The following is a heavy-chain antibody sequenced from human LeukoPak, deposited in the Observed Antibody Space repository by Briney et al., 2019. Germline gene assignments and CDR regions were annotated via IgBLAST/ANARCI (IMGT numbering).Heavy chain of an antibody. CDR3: ARRRDDSSGYYWYFDY. CDR2: IYYSGST. CDR1: GGSISSSTHY. V-gene: IGHV4-39*01. Sequence: SETLSLTCAVSGGSISSSTHYWGWIRQPPGKGLEWIGSIYYSGSTYYNPSLKSRVTISVDTSKKQFSLKLSSVTAADTAVYYCARRRDDSSGYYWYFDYWGQGTLVTVSS. J-gene: IGHJ4*02. D-gene: IGHD3-22*01.